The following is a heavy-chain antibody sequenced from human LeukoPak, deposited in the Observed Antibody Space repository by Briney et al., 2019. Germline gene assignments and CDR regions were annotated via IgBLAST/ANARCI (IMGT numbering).Heavy chain of an antibody. V-gene: IGHV4-59*08. Sequence: SETLSLTCTVSGGSISTYYWSWIRQPPGKGLEWIGYIYYSGSINYNPSLKSRVTISVDTSKNQFSLKLSSVTAADTAVYYCARHPSIAARLRYFQHWGQGTLVTVSS. CDR1: GGSISTYY. CDR3: ARHPSIAARLRYFQH. CDR2: IYYSGSI. J-gene: IGHJ1*01. D-gene: IGHD6-6*01.